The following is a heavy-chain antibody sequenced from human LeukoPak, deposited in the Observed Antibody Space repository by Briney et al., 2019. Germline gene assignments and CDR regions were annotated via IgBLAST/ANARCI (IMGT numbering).Heavy chain of an antibody. D-gene: IGHD5-18*01. CDR3: ARKRGYSYGLDY. J-gene: IGHJ4*02. V-gene: IGHV4-59*01. CDR1: GGSISSYY. Sequence: KPSETLSLTCTVSGGSISSYYWSWIRQPPGKGLEWIGYIYYSGSTNYNPSLKSRVTISVDTSKNQISLKLSSVTAADTAVYYCARKRGYSYGLDYWGQGTLVTVSS. CDR2: IYYSGST.